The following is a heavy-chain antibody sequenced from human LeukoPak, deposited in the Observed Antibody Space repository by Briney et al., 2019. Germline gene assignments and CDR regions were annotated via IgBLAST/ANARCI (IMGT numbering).Heavy chain of an antibody. D-gene: IGHD5-12*01. CDR2: INPNSGGT. CDR3: ARDSGYDSGGYYFDY. J-gene: IGHJ4*02. V-gene: IGHV1-2*02. Sequence: APVKVSCKASGYTFTGYYMHWVRQAPGQGLEWMGWINPNSGGTNYAQKCQGRVTMTRDTSISTAYMELSRLRSDDAAVYYCARDSGYDSGGYYFDYWGQGTLVTVSS. CDR1: GYTFTGYY.